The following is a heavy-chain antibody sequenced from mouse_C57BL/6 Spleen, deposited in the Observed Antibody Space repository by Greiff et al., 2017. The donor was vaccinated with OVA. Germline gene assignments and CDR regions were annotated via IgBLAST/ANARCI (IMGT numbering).Heavy chain of an antibody. CDR1: GYTFTSYW. CDR2: IDPSDSYT. V-gene: IGHV1-69*01. Sequence: QVQLQQSGAELVMPGASVKLSCKASGYTFTSYWMHWVKQRPGQGLEWIGEIDPSDSYTNYNQKFKGKSTLTVDKSSSTAYMQLSSLTSEDSAVYYCALAYYSNYYCDYWGQGTTLTVSS. CDR3: ALAYYSNYYCDY. J-gene: IGHJ2*01. D-gene: IGHD2-5*01.